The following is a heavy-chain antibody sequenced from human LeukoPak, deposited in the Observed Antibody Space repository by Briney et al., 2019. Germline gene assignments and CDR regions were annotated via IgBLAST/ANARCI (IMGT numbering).Heavy chain of an antibody. D-gene: IGHD3-16*01. CDR1: GGSFSGYY. Sequence: EPSETLSLTCAVYGGSFSGYYWSWIRQPPGKGLEWIGEINHSGSTNYNPSLKSRVTISVDTSKNQFSLKLSSVTAADTAVYYCAGASGGYYYYYYMDVWGKGTTVTVSS. J-gene: IGHJ6*03. V-gene: IGHV4-34*01. CDR2: INHSGST. CDR3: AGASGGYYYYYYMDV.